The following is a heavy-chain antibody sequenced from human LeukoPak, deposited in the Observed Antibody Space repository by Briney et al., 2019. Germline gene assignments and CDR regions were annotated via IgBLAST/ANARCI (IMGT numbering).Heavy chain of an antibody. CDR2: IYSGGST. Sequence: GGSLRLSCAASGFTVSSNYMTWVRQAPGKGLDWVSVIYSGGSTYYADSVKGRFTISRDNSKNTLFLQMNSLRPEDTAVYYCAREASGTYYFGYWGRGTLVTVSS. CDR1: GFTVSSNY. CDR3: AREASGTYYFGY. D-gene: IGHD1-26*01. V-gene: IGHV3-66*02. J-gene: IGHJ4*02.